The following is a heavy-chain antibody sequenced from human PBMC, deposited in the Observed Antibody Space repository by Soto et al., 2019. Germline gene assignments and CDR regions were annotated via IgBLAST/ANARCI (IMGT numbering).Heavy chain of an antibody. CDR1: GYTFTSYA. J-gene: IGHJ4*02. CDR3: ARDKHIVVVTAIPALGY. V-gene: IGHV1-3*01. D-gene: IGHD2-21*02. CDR2: INAGNGNT. Sequence: QVQLVQSGAEVKKPGASVKVSCKASGYTFTSYAMHWVRQAPGQRLEWMGWINAGNGNTKYSQKFQGRVTITRDTSASTAYTELSSLRSEDTAVYYCARDKHIVVVTAIPALGYWGQGTLVTVSS.